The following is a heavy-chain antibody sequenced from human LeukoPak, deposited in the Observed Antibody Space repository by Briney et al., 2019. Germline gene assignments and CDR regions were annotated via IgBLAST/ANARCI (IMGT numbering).Heavy chain of an antibody. CDR3: ARENYDSSGYPRRPTYYFDY. J-gene: IGHJ4*02. D-gene: IGHD3-22*01. Sequence: PGGSLRLSCAASGFTFSSYSMNWVRQAPGKGLEWVSYISSSSSTIYYADSVKGRFTISRDNAKNSLYLQMNSLRAEDTAVYYCARENYDSSGYPRRPTYYFDYWGQGTLVTVSS. CDR1: GFTFSSYS. V-gene: IGHV3-48*01. CDR2: ISSSSSTI.